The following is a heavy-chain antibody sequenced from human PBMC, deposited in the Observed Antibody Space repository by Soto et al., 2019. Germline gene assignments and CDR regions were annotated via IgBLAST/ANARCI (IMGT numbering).Heavy chain of an antibody. CDR1: GFTFSSYA. CDR2: ISYDGSNK. V-gene: IGHV3-30*18. Sequence: PGGSLRLSCGASGFTFSSYAIHWVRQAPGKGLEWVAVISYDGSNKYYADSVKGRFTISRDNSKNTLYLQMNSLRAEDTAVYYCAKGDYYDISRTAFDIWGQGTMVTVSS. CDR3: AKGDYYDISRTAFDI. J-gene: IGHJ3*02. D-gene: IGHD3-22*01.